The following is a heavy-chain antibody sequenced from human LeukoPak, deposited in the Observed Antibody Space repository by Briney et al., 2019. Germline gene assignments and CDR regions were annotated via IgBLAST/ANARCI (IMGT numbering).Heavy chain of an antibody. V-gene: IGHV1-2*02. J-gene: IGHJ3*02. D-gene: IGHD1-1*01. Sequence: ASVKVSCKASGYTFTGYYMHWVRQAPGQGLEWMGWINPNSGGTNYAQKFQGRVTMTRDTSISTAYMELGRLRSDDTAVYYCARRYNWNDDAFDIWGQGTMVTVSS. CDR2: INPNSGGT. CDR1: GYTFTGYY. CDR3: ARRYNWNDDAFDI.